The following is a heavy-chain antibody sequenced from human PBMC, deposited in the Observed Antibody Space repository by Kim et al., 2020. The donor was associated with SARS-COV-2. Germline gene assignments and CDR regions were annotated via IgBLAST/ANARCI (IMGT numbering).Heavy chain of an antibody. CDR3: ARVLAVAVGRLTQH. D-gene: IGHD6-19*01. CDR1: GGSISSSNW. CDR2: IYHSGST. V-gene: IGHV4-4*02. Sequence: SETLSLTCAVSGGSISSSNWWSWVRQPPGKGLEWIGEIYHSGSTNYNPSLKSRVTISVDKSKNQFSLKLSSVTAADTAVYYCARVLAVAVGRLTQHWGQGTLVTVSS. J-gene: IGHJ1*01.